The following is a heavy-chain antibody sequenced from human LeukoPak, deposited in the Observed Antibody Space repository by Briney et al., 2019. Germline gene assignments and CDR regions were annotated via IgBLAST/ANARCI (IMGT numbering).Heavy chain of an antibody. J-gene: IGHJ3*02. V-gene: IGHV1-69*05. CDR2: VITIFGIA. CDR1: GGTFISYA. CDR3: AREGKGIAVAGSGAFDI. Sequence: SVKVSCKASGGTFISYAISWVRQAPGEGRERMGRVITIFGIANYAQKFQGRVTFTTDESTSPAYMELSSLRSEDTAVYYCAREGKGIAVAGSGAFDIWGQGTMVTVSS. D-gene: IGHD6-19*01.